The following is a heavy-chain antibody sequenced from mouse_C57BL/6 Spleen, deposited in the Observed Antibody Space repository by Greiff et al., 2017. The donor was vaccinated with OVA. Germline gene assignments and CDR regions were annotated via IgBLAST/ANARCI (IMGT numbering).Heavy chain of an antibody. Sequence: QVQLKQSGAELARPGASVKMSCKASGYTFTSYTMHWVKQRPGQGLEWIGYINPSSGYTKYNQKFKDKATLAADKSSSTAYMQLSSLTSEDSAVYYCAREGDYSPFSYWGQVTLVTVSA. CDR2: INPSSGYT. J-gene: IGHJ3*01. D-gene: IGHD2-12*01. V-gene: IGHV1-4*01. CDR3: AREGDYSPFSY. CDR1: GYTFTSYT.